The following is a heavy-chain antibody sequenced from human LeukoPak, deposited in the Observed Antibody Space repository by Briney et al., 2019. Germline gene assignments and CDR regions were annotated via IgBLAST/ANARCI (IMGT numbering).Heavy chain of an antibody. CDR2: IYSTGIT. V-gene: IGHV4-4*07. CDR3: ARVSVAGNPLYYYYYYMDV. D-gene: IGHD6-19*01. Sequence: SETLSLTCTVSGVSINSYYWSWIRQSAGKGLEWIGRIYSTGITDYNPSLKSRVSMSIDMSKNQFSLKLSSVTAADTAVYYCARVSVAGNPLYYYYYYMDVWGKGTTVTVSS. CDR1: GVSINSYY. J-gene: IGHJ6*03.